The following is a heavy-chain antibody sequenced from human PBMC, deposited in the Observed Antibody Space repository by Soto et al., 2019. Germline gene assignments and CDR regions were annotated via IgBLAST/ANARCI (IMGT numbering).Heavy chain of an antibody. D-gene: IGHD1-26*01. CDR3: ARRYTGSYFDY. J-gene: IGHJ4*02. CDR1: GGSISSSSYY. CDR2: IYYSGST. Sequence: QLQLQESGPGLVKPSETLSLTCTVSGGSISSSSYYWDWIRQPPGKGLEWIGSIYYSGSTYCNPSLRSRVTISVDTSKNQFSLKLSSVTAADTAVYYCARRYTGSYFDYWGQGALVTVSS. V-gene: IGHV4-39*01.